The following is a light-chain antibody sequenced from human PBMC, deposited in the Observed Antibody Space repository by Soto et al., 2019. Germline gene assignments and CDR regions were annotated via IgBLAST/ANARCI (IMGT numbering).Light chain of an antibody. CDR3: SSFTTSSTYV. V-gene: IGLV2-14*03. CDR2: DVG. Sequence: QSALTQPASVSGSPGQSITISCTGTSSDVGYYKYVSWYQHHPGKAPKLLIYDVGIRPSGVSNRFSGSKSAKTAVLTISGLQAEDEADYYCSSFTTSSTYVFGTGTKLTVL. J-gene: IGLJ1*01. CDR1: SSDVGYYKY.